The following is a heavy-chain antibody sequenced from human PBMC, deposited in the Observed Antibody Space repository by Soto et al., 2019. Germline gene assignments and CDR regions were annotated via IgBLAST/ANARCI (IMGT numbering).Heavy chain of an antibody. J-gene: IGHJ4*02. Sequence: QITLKESGPTLVRPTQTLTLTCTFSGFSLSTSGLGVGWIRQPPGKALEWLALIYWNDDKRYSPSLKARLTITTDNSKNQVVLTMTNMDPVDTATYYCAHSPSGWYLFDYWGQGTLVTVSS. D-gene: IGHD6-19*01. CDR3: AHSPSGWYLFDY. CDR1: GFSLSTSGLG. V-gene: IGHV2-5*01. CDR2: IYWNDDK.